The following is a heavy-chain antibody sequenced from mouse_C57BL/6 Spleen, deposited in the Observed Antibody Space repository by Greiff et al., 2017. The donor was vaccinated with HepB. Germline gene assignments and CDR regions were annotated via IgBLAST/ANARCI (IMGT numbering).Heavy chain of an antibody. CDR3: ARDRYYVSHFDV. V-gene: IGHV3-6*01. CDR2: ISYDGSN. J-gene: IGHJ1*03. D-gene: IGHD1-1*01. CDR1: GYSITSGYY. Sequence: EVQLVESGPGLVKPSQSLSLTCSVTGYSITSGYYWNWIRQFPGNKLEWMGYISYDGSNNYNPSLKNRISITRDTTKNQFFLKLNSVTTEDTATYDCARDRYYVSHFDVWGTGTTVTVSS.